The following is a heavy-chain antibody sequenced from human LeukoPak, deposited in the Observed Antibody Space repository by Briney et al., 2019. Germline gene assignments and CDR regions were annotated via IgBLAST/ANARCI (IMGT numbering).Heavy chain of an antibody. CDR2: INAGNGNT. CDR3: ARALAAAAGRRAAMMGD. V-gene: IGHV1-3*03. J-gene: IGHJ4*02. D-gene: IGHD6-13*01. Sequence: ASVKVSCNASGYTFTSYAMHWVRQAPGQRLEWMGWINAGNGNTKYSQEFQGRVTITRDTSASTAYMELSSLRSEDMAVYYCARALAAAAGRRAAMMGDWGQGTLVTVSS. CDR1: GYTFTSYA.